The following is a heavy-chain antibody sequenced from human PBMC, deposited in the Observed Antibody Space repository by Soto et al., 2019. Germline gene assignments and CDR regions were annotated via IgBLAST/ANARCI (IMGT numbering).Heavy chain of an antibody. CDR2: ISPVGRVK. CDR3: AKEGGSSGRAGWCDP. J-gene: IGHJ5*02. CDR1: GFTLSNFP. V-gene: IGHV3-30*04. Sequence: QVQLVESGGGVVQPGRSLRLSCAASGFTLSNFPMHWVRQAPGKGLEWVAAISPVGRVKFYAESVEGRFTISRDNSDNTVYLQMNSLRGDDTAIYYCAKEGGSSGRAGWCDPWGQGTLATVSS. D-gene: IGHD3-22*01.